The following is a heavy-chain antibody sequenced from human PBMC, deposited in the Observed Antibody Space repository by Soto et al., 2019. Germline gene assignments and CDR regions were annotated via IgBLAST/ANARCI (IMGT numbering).Heavy chain of an antibody. J-gene: IGHJ6*02. CDR2: IIPIFGTA. Sequence: QVQLVQSGAEVKKPGSSVKVSCKASGGTFSSDAISWVRQAPGKGLEWMGGIIPIFGTANYAQKFQGRVTITADESTSTSYMELSSLRSEDTAVYYCARSPSFGVVIRDYYGMDVWGQGTTVTVSS. CDR1: GGTFSSDA. V-gene: IGHV1-69*12. D-gene: IGHD3-3*01. CDR3: ARSPSFGVVIRDYYGMDV.